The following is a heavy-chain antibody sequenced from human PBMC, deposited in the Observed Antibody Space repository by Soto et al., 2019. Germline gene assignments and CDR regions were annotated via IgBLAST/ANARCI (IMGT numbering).Heavy chain of an antibody. CDR2: IYPGDSDT. D-gene: IGHD3-10*01. Sequence: LKISCKGSGYSFTSYWIGWVRQMPGKGLEWMGIIYPGDSDTRYSPSLQGQVTISADKSISTAYLQWSSLKASDTAMYYCARSFSPYYYGSGSEFYGMDVWGQGTTVTSP. J-gene: IGHJ6*02. CDR3: ARSFSPYYYGSGSEFYGMDV. V-gene: IGHV5-51*01. CDR1: GYSFTSYW.